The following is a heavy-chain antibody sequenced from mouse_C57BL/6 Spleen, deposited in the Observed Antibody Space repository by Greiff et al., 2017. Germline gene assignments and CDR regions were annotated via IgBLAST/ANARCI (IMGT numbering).Heavy chain of an antibody. CDR1: GFTFSDYY. CDR2: INYDGSST. V-gene: IGHV5-16*01. Sequence: EVQLVESEGGLVQPGSSMKLSCTASGFTFSDYYMAWVRQVPEKGLEWVANINYDGSSTYYLDSLKSRFIISRDNAKNILYLQMSSLKSEDTATYYCARHGSSHWYFDVWGTGTTVTVSS. J-gene: IGHJ1*03. D-gene: IGHD1-1*01. CDR3: ARHGSSHWYFDV.